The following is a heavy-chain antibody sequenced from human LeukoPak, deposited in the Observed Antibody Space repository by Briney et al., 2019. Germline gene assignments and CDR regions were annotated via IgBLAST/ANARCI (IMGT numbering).Heavy chain of an antibody. Sequence: GGSLRLSCTASGFSFSRSWIHWVRQAPGKGLVWVSRIDSDGGSIIYADSVEGRFTIFRDNAKNMVYLHMNSLRAEDTAVYYCARAGVAGGFDIWGQGTMVSV. CDR1: GFSFSRSW. V-gene: IGHV3-74*01. CDR3: ARAGVAGGFDI. CDR2: IDSDGGSI. D-gene: IGHD2-15*01. J-gene: IGHJ3*02.